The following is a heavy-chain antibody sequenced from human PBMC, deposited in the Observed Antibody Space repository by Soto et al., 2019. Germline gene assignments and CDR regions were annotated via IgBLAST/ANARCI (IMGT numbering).Heavy chain of an antibody. Sequence: ASVKVSCKASGYTFTGYYMHWVRQAPGQGLEWMGWINPNSGGTNYAQKFQGWVTMTRDTSISTAHMELSRLRSDDTAVYYCARSPYYDFWSGYYRGENYYYGMDVWGQGTTVTVSS. CDR2: INPNSGGT. D-gene: IGHD3-3*01. J-gene: IGHJ6*02. V-gene: IGHV1-2*04. CDR1: GYTFTGYY. CDR3: ARSPYYDFWSGYYRGENYYYGMDV.